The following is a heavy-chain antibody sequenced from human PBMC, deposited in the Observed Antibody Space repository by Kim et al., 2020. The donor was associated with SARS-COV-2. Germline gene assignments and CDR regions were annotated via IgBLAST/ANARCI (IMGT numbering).Heavy chain of an antibody. J-gene: IGHJ4*02. CDR3: ARVARDGYNDY. CDR2: IKYDGSEK. CDR1: QFTFSDYW. D-gene: IGHD2-21*01. Sequence: GGSLRLSCAVSQFTFSDYWMSWIRQAPGKGLEWVSNIKYDGSEKSYVDSVKGRFTISRDSATNSLYLQMNSLRAEDTAVYFCARVARDGYNDYWGRGTRV. V-gene: IGHV3-7*01.